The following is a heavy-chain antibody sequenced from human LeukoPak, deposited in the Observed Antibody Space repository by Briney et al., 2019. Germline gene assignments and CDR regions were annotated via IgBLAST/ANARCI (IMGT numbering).Heavy chain of an antibody. CDR2: INTNTGNP. J-gene: IGHJ3*02. Sequence: ASVKVSCKASGYTFTSYYMHWVRQAPGQGLEWMGWINTNTGNPTYAQGFTGRFVFSLDTSVSTAYLQISSLKAEDTAVYYCARGLGYCSGGSCYGSAFDIWGQGTVVTVSS. D-gene: IGHD2-15*01. CDR1: GYTFTSYY. CDR3: ARGLGYCSGGSCYGSAFDI. V-gene: IGHV7-4-1*02.